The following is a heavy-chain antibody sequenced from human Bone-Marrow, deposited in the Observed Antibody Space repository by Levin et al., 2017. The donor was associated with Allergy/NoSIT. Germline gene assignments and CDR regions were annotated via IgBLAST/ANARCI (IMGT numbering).Heavy chain of an antibody. CDR1: GFSFDDST. J-gene: IGHJ4*02. V-gene: IGHV3-9*01. D-gene: IGHD2-15*01. CDR3: LSGGQ. CDR2: ITRNSGTI. Sequence: TGGSLRLSCAASGFSFDDSTMHWVRQSPGRGLEWVSGITRNSGTIAYADSVKGRFTISRDNAKNTLYLQMNSLRVEDTALYYCLSGGQWGQGTLVIVSS.